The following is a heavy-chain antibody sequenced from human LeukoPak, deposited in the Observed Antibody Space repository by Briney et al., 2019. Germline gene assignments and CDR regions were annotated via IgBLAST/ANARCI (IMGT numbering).Heavy chain of an antibody. CDR3: ARESHIVVVTANFFFDY. CDR1: GYTFTGYY. Sequence: GASVKVSCKASGYTFTGYYMHWVRQAPAQGLEWMGGIIPIFGTANYAQKFQGRVTITADESTSTAYMELSSQRSEDTAVYYCARESHIVVVTANFFFDYWGQGTLVTVSS. CDR2: IIPIFGTA. D-gene: IGHD2-21*02. V-gene: IGHV1-69*13. J-gene: IGHJ4*02.